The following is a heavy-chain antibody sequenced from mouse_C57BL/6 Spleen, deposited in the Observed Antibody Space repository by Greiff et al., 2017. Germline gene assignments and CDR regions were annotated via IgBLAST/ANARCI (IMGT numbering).Heavy chain of an antibody. CDR3: ASPPLYYGSSSWFAY. CDR2: INPGSGGT. D-gene: IGHD1-1*01. V-gene: IGHV1-54*01. CDR1: GYAFTNYL. J-gene: IGHJ3*01. Sequence: QVQLQQSGAELVRPGTSVKVSCKASGYAFTNYLIEWVKQRPGQGLEWIGVINPGSGGTNYNEKFKGKATLTADKSSSTAYMQLSSLTSEDSAVYFCASPPLYYGSSSWFAYWGQGTLVTVSA.